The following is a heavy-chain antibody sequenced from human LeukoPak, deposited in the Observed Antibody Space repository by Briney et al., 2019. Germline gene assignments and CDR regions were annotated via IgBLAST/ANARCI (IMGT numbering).Heavy chain of an antibody. J-gene: IGHJ3*02. D-gene: IGHD2-15*01. CDR1: GFTFSSYS. Sequence: GGSLRLSCAASGFTFSSYSMNWVRQAPGKGLEWVSSISSSSSYIYYADSVKGRFTISRDNAKNSLYLQMNSLGAEDTAVYYCASLGYCSGGSCYGRADAFDIWGQGTMVTVSS. CDR2: ISSSSSYI. CDR3: ASLGYCSGGSCYGRADAFDI. V-gene: IGHV3-21*01.